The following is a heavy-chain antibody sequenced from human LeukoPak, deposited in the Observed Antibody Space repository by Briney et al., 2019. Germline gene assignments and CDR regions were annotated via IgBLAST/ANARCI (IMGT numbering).Heavy chain of an antibody. CDR1: GGTFSSYA. Sequence: ASVKVSCKASGGTFSSYAISWVRQAPGQGLEWMGGIIPIFGTANYAQKFQGRVTITADESTSTAYMELSSLRSEDTAVYVCARWARYTIFGVVPNYYYYLDVWGKGTTVTVSS. CDR3: ARWARYTIFGVVPNYYYYLDV. D-gene: IGHD3-3*01. CDR2: IIPIFGTA. V-gene: IGHV1-69*13. J-gene: IGHJ6*03.